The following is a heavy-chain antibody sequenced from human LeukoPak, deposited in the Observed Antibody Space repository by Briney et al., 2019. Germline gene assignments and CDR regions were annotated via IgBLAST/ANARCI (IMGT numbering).Heavy chain of an antibody. CDR2: IYHSGST. CDR1: GGSISSSNW. CDR3: ARLWSWRYIAVAGTLLRKDYYYGMDV. Sequence: KASGTLSLTCAVSGGSISSSNWWSWVRQPPGKGLEWIGEIYHSGSTNYNPSLKSRVTISVDKSKNQFSLKLSSVTAADTAVYYCARLWSWRYIAVAGTLLRKDYYYGMDVWGQGTTVTVSS. V-gene: IGHV4-4*02. D-gene: IGHD6-19*01. J-gene: IGHJ6*02.